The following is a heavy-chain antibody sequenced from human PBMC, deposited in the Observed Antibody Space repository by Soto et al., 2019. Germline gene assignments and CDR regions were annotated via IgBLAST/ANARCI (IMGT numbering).Heavy chain of an antibody. Sequence: QITLKESGPTVVKPTETLTLTCSFSGFSLSTSRVAVAWIRQPPGKALEWLALIYWDDDKRYSPSLKSRLTITKVTSKNQVVLTVTNMDPVDTATYYCAHSYYGDYAASFDYWGQGALVTVSS. J-gene: IGHJ4*02. CDR3: AHSYYGDYAASFDY. D-gene: IGHD4-17*01. CDR1: GFSLSTSRVA. V-gene: IGHV2-5*02. CDR2: IYWDDDK.